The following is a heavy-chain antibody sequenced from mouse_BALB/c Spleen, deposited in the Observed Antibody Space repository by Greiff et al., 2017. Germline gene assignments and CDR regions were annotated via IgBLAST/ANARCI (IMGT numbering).Heavy chain of an antibody. J-gene: IGHJ4*01. V-gene: IGHV2-6-7*01. CDR2: IWGDGST. CDR1: GFSLTGYG. Sequence: QVQLKESGPGLVAPSQSLSITCTVSGFSLTGYGVNWVRQPPGKGLEWLGMIWGDGSTDYNSALKSRLSISKDNSKSQVFLKMNSLQTDDTARYYCARGSLVPYYYAMDYWGQGTSVTVSS. D-gene: IGHD2-10*02. CDR3: ARGSLVPYYYAMDY.